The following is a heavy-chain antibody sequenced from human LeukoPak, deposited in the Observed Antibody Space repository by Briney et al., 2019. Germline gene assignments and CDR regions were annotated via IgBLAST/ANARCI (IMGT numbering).Heavy chain of an antibody. D-gene: IGHD2-2*03. CDR2: IYPGDSDT. Sequence: GESLKISCKGSGYSFTSYWIGWVRQMPGKGLEWMGIIYPGDSDTRYSPSFQGQVTISADKSISTAYLQWSSLKASDTAMYYCARYGYCSSTSCYGGYCYYYGMDVWGQGTTVTVSS. J-gene: IGHJ6*02. CDR3: ARYGYCSSTSCYGGYCYYYGMDV. CDR1: GYSFTSYW. V-gene: IGHV5-51*01.